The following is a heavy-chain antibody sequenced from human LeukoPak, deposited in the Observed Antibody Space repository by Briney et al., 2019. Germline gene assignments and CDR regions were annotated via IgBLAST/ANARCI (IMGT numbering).Heavy chain of an antibody. CDR2: ISAYNGHT. V-gene: IGHV1-18*01. CDR1: GYTFTSYG. J-gene: IGHJ4*02. CDR3: ARDPRYCSSTSCLFGGYFDY. D-gene: IGHD2-2*01. Sequence: GASVKVSCKASGYTFTSYGISWVRQAPGQGLEWMGWISAYNGHTNYAQKLQGRVTMTTDTSTSTAYMELRSLRSDDTAMYYCARDPRYCSSTSCLFGGYFDYWGQGTLVTVSS.